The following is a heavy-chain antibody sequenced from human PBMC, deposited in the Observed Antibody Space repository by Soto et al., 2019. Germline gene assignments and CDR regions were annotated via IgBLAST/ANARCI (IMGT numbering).Heavy chain of an antibody. J-gene: IGHJ6*02. CDR3: ARIYGDYYYYYGMDV. D-gene: IGHD4-17*01. Sequence: PSETLSLTCTVSGGSISSSSYYWGWIRQPPGKGLEWIGSIYYSGSTYYNPSLKSRVTISVDTSKNQFSLKLSSVTAADTAVYYCARIYGDYYYYYGMDVWGQGTTVTVSS. V-gene: IGHV4-39*01. CDR2: IYYSGST. CDR1: GGSISSSSYY.